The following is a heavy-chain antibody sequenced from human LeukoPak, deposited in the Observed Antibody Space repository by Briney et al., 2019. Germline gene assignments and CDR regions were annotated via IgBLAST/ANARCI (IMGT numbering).Heavy chain of an antibody. V-gene: IGHV4-34*01. CDR3: ARRRDCTGGVCYTRLRVWFDP. CDR2: INHSGST. Sequence: SETLSLTCTVSGGSISSYYWSWIRQPPGKGLEWIGEINHSGSTNYNPSLKSRVTISVDTSKNQFSLKLSSVTAADTAVYYCARRRDCTGGVCYTRLRVWFDPWGQGTLVTVSS. D-gene: IGHD2-8*02. CDR1: GGSISSYY. J-gene: IGHJ5*02.